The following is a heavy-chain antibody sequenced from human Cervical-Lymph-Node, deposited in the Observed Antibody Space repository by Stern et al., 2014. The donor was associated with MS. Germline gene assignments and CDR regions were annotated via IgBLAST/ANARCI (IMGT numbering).Heavy chain of an antibody. D-gene: IGHD4-17*01. J-gene: IGHJ5*02. CDR3: ARGTTTVTTSWFDP. CDR1: GYTFTSYD. CDR2: MNPNSGNT. Sequence: QVQLVQSGAEVKKPGASVKVSCKASGYTFTSYDINWVRQATGHGLEWMGWMNPNSGNTGYAQKFQGRVTMTRNTSISTAYMELSSLRSEDTAVYYCARGTTTVTTSWFDPWGQGTLVTVSS. V-gene: IGHV1-8*01.